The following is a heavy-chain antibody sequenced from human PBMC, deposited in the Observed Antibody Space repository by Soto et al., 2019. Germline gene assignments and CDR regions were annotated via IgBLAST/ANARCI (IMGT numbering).Heavy chain of an antibody. D-gene: IGHD4-4*01. CDR3: ASQGLQRSPFDY. J-gene: IGHJ4*02. Sequence: ASVKVSCKVSGGTFSSYAISWVRQAPGQGLEWMGGIIPIFGTANYAQKFQGRVTITADESTSTAYMELSSLRSEDTAVYYCASQGLQRSPFDYWGQGTLVTVSS. V-gene: IGHV1-69*13. CDR2: IIPIFGTA. CDR1: GGTFSSYA.